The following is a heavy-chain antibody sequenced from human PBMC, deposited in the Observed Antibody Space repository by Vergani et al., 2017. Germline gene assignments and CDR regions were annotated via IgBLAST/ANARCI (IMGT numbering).Heavy chain of an antibody. Sequence: QVQLVQSGAEVKKPGASVKVSCKASGYTFTSYDINWVRQATGQGLEWMGWMNPNSGNTGYAQKFQGRVTMTRNTSISTAYMELRSLRSEDTAVYYCATNRGYSGYPGTSGYYYYMDVWGKGTTVTVSS. CDR2: MNPNSGNT. CDR1: GYTFTSYD. CDR3: ATNRGYSGYPGTSGYYYYMDV. V-gene: IGHV1-8*01. J-gene: IGHJ6*03. D-gene: IGHD5-12*01.